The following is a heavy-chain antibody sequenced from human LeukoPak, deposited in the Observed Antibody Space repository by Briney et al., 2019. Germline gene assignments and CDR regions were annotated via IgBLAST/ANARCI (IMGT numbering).Heavy chain of an antibody. CDR2: ICYTGST. V-gene: IGHV4-59*01. CDR1: GGSISTYY. J-gene: IGHJ5*02. D-gene: IGHD1-26*01. Sequence: SETLSLTCTVSGGSISTYYWSWIRQPPGKGLEWIGYICYTGSTSYNPSLKSRVTMSLDASKNQFSLELNSVTPADTAVYYCARGGNYWPQWWFDPWGRGTLVSVSS. CDR3: ARGGNYWPQWWFDP.